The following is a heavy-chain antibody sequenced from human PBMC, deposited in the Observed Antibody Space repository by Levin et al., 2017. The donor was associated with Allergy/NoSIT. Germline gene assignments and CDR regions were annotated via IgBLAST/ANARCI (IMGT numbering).Heavy chain of an antibody. CDR2: INHSGST. D-gene: IGHD3-10*01. Sequence: SETLSLTCAVYGGSFSGYYWSWIRQPPGKGLEWIGEINHSGSTNYNPSLKSRVTISVDTSKNQFSLKLSSVTAADTAVYYCARKTVRRWFGEFPQANWFDPWGQGTLVTVSS. V-gene: IGHV4-34*01. CDR3: ARKTVRRWFGEFPQANWFDP. CDR1: GGSFSGYY. J-gene: IGHJ5*02.